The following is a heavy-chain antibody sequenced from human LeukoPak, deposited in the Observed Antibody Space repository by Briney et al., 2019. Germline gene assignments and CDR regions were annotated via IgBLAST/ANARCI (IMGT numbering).Heavy chain of an antibody. CDR2: INHSGST. CDR1: GGSFSGYY. Sequence: SETLSLTCAVYGGSFSGYYWSWIRQAPGKGLEWIGEINHSGSTNYNPSLKSRVTISVDTSKNQFSLKLSSVTAADTAVYYCARFRDTGYYMDVWGKGTTVTVSS. J-gene: IGHJ6*03. V-gene: IGHV4-34*01. CDR3: ARFRDTGYYMDV.